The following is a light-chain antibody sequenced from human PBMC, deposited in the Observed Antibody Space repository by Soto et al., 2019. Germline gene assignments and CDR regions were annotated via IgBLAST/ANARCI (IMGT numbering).Light chain of an antibody. J-gene: IGKJ2*01. Sequence: DIQMTQSPSTLSASVGDRVTITCRASQSISSWLAWYQQKPGKAPKLLIYDAPSLESGVPSRFSGSGSGTEFTLTISSLQPDDFATYYCQQYNSYSLTFGQGTKLEIK. CDR1: QSISSW. V-gene: IGKV1-5*01. CDR3: QQYNSYSLT. CDR2: DAP.